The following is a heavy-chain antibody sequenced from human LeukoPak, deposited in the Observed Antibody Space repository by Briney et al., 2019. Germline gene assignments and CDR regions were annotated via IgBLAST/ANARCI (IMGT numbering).Heavy chain of an antibody. J-gene: IGHJ4*02. Sequence: PGGSLRLSCAASGFTFSSYAMSWVRQAPGKGLEWVSAISGSGGSTYHADSVKGRFTISRDNSKNTLYLQMNSLRAEDTAVYYCAKRRYDILTGYSFDYWGQGTLVTVSS. CDR3: AKRRYDILTGYSFDY. CDR1: GFTFSSYA. V-gene: IGHV3-23*01. D-gene: IGHD3-9*01. CDR2: ISGSGGST.